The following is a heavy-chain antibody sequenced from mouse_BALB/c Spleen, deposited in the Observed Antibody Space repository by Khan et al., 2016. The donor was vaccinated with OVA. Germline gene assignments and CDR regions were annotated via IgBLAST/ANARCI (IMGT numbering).Heavy chain of an antibody. CDR2: INTHSGVP. D-gene: IGHD2-14*01. V-gene: IGHV9-4*02. Sequence: QIQLVQSGPELKKPGETVRISCKASGYTFTTAGMQWVQKMPGKGLKWIGWINTHSGVPKYAEDFKGRFAFSLETSANTAYLKITNLKNEDTATYFCASGGAAYYRNDGGAMEYWGQGTSVTVSS. CDR1: GYTFTTAG. CDR3: ASGGAAYYRNDGGAMEY. J-gene: IGHJ4*01.